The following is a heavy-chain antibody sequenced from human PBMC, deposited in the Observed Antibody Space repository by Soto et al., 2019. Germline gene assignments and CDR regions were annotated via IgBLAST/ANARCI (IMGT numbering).Heavy chain of an antibody. Sequence: GGSLRLSCAASGFTFYTYGMHWVRQAPGKGLEWLTIIWYDGSIKYYADSVKGRFTSSRDNSKNTLYLQMNSLRAEDTAIYYCVKSHPITVISLDSWGQGTLVTVSS. J-gene: IGHJ4*02. CDR2: IWYDGSIK. CDR1: GFTFYTYG. CDR3: VKSHPITVISLDS. V-gene: IGHV3-33*06. D-gene: IGHD6-19*01.